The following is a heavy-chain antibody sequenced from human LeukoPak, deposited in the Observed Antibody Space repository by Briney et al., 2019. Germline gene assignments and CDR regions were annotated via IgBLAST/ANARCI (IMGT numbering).Heavy chain of an antibody. D-gene: IGHD3-10*01. J-gene: IGHJ2*01. CDR3: ARSPNYYGSGSYYRPPYWYFDL. CDR1: GGSISSYY. V-gene: IGHV4-59*01. Sequence: SETLSLTCTVSGGSISSYYWSWIRQPPGKGLEWIGYIYYSGSTNYNPSLKSRVTISVDTSKNQFSLKLSSVTAADTAVYYCARSPNYYGSGSYYRPPYWYFDLWGRGTLVTVSS. CDR2: IYYSGST.